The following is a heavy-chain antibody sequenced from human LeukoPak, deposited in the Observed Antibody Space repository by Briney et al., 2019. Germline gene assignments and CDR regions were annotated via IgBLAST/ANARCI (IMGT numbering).Heavy chain of an antibody. CDR1: GYTFVSYG. J-gene: IGHJ4*02. CDR3: VRGGGFNSGVEY. V-gene: IGHV1-18*04. D-gene: IGHD3-10*01. Sequence: ASVKVSCNASGYTFVSYGITWVRQAPGQGLEWMGWISVYNGDTKYAQNLQGRVTLTTDTSTSTAYMELRSLRSDDTAVYYCVRGGGFNSGVEYWGREPWSSSPQ. CDR2: ISVYNGDT.